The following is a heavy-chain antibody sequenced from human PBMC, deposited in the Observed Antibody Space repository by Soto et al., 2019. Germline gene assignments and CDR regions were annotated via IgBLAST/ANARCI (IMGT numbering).Heavy chain of an antibody. CDR3: AKDQVLGDIVVVVAATLYY. Sequence: GGSLRLSCAASGFTFGSYAMSWVRQAPGKGLEWVSAISGSGGSTYYADSVKGRFTISRDNSKNTLYLQMNSLRAEDTAVYYCAKDQVLGDIVVVVAATLYYWGQGTLVTVSS. CDR2: ISGSGGST. J-gene: IGHJ4*02. D-gene: IGHD2-15*01. V-gene: IGHV3-23*01. CDR1: GFTFGSYA.